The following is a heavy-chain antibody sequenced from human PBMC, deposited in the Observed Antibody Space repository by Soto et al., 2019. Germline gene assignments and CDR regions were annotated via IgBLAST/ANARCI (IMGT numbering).Heavy chain of an antibody. CDR2: INHSGST. V-gene: IGHV4-39*07. D-gene: IGHD1-7*01. CDR3: ASQHSRGTTVDY. J-gene: IGHJ4*02. CDR1: GGSISSGGYY. Sequence: PSETLSLTCTVSGGSISSGGYYWSWIRQPPGKGLEWIGEINHSGSTNYNPSLKSRVTISVDTSKNQFSLKLSSVTAADTAVYYCASQHSRGTTVDYWGQGTLVTVSS.